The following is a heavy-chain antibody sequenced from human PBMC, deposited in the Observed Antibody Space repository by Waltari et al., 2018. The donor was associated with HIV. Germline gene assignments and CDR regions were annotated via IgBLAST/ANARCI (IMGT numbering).Heavy chain of an antibody. CDR2: INHSGKT. Sequence: QVQLQQWGAGLLKPSETLSLTCAVYGGTFSGYYWTWIRQAPGKGLEWIGEINHSGKTNYDPPLKSRLTLSVDTSKNQVSLRMKSVTGADTAIYYCAREKSRASKWYGIFYYDAWGQGTLVSVPS. J-gene: IGHJ5*02. CDR1: GGTFSGYY. V-gene: IGHV4-34*02. CDR3: AREKSRASKWYGIFYYDA. D-gene: IGHD2-15*01.